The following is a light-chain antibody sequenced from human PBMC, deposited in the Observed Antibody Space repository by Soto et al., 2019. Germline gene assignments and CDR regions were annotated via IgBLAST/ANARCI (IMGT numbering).Light chain of an antibody. V-gene: IGKV3-20*01. Sequence: ELVLTQSPGTLSLSPGDRVTLSCRASQSVSTEYFSWYQQKSGQAPRLLIYATSSRAVGIPDRFSGSGSGTDFTLNITRLEPEDFAMYYCQQYGDYNSPRYSFRQGTRLEI. J-gene: IGKJ2*03. CDR1: QSVSTEY. CDR3: QQYGDYNSPRYS. CDR2: ATS.